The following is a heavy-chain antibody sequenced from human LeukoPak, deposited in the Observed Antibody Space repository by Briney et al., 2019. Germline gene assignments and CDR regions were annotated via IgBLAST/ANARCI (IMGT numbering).Heavy chain of an antibody. Sequence: GGSLRLSCAASGFTFSSYWMSWVRQAPGKGLEWVANIKQDGSEKYYVDSVKGRFTISRDNSKNTLYLQMNSLRAEDTAVYYCAKDWAGKPAYFDYWGQGTLVTVSS. CDR1: GFTFSSYW. D-gene: IGHD6-19*01. CDR3: AKDWAGKPAYFDY. V-gene: IGHV3-7*03. CDR2: IKQDGSEK. J-gene: IGHJ4*02.